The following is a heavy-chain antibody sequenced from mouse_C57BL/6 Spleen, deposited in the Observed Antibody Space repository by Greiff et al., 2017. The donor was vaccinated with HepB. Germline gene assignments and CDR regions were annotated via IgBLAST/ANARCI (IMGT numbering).Heavy chain of an antibody. CDR2: IDPSDSYT. CDR1: GYTFTSYW. Sequence: QVQLQQPGAELVKPGASVKLSCKASGYTFTSYWMQWVKQRPGQGLEWIGEIDPSDSYTNYNQKFKGKATLTVDTSSSTAYMQRSSLTSEDSAVYYCARPYGSSPHWYFDVWGTGTTVTVSS. J-gene: IGHJ1*03. D-gene: IGHD1-1*01. CDR3: ARPYGSSPHWYFDV. V-gene: IGHV1-50*01.